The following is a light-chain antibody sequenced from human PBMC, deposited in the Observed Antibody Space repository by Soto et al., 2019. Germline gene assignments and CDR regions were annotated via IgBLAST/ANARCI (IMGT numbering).Light chain of an antibody. CDR1: QSISSW. Sequence: DIQMTQSPSTLSASVGDRVTITCRASQSISSWLAWYQQKPGKAPKLLIYDASSLESGVPSRFSGSGSGTEFTLTISSLQHDDFATYSCQQYNSYPYTFGQGTKVDIK. CDR3: QQYNSYPYT. V-gene: IGKV1-5*01. CDR2: DAS. J-gene: IGKJ2*01.